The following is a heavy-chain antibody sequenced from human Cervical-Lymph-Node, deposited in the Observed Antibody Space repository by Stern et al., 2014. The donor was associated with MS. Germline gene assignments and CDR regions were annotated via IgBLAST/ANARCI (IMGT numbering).Heavy chain of an antibody. Sequence: VQLVESGGGVVQPGRSLRLSCAASGFTFSSYGMHWVRQAPGKGLEWVAVIWYDGSNKYYAEYVKGRFAIARDNSKNTLYLQMNSLRAEDTAVYYCARSSSPSPYYYYGMDVWGQGTTVTVSS. CDR2: IWYDGSNK. CDR1: GFTFSSYG. D-gene: IGHD6-13*01. V-gene: IGHV3-33*01. J-gene: IGHJ6*02. CDR3: ARSSSPSPYYYYGMDV.